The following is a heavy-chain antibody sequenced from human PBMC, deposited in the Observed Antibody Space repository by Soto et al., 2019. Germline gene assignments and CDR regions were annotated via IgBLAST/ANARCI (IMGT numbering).Heavy chain of an antibody. Sequence: ASVKVSCKASGYTFTSYGISWVRQAPGQGLEWMGWISAYNGNTNYAQKLQGRVTMTTGTSTSTAYMELRSLRSDDTAVYYCAREYSSSSSYYYGMDVWGQGTTVTVSS. CDR2: ISAYNGNT. V-gene: IGHV1-18*01. CDR3: AREYSSSSSYYYGMDV. D-gene: IGHD6-6*01. J-gene: IGHJ6*02. CDR1: GYTFTSYG.